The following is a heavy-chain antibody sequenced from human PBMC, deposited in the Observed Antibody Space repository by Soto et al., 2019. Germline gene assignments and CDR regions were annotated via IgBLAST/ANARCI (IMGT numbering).Heavy chain of an antibody. Sequence: PSETLSLTCTVSGGSISSYYWSWIRQPPEKGLEWIGYIYYSGSTNYNPSLKSRVTISVDTSKNQFSLKLSSVTAADTAVYYCARRWGRTFDYWGQGTLVTVSS. CDR1: GGSISSYY. V-gene: IGHV4-59*08. CDR3: ARRWGRTFDY. D-gene: IGHD7-27*01. J-gene: IGHJ4*02. CDR2: IYYSGST.